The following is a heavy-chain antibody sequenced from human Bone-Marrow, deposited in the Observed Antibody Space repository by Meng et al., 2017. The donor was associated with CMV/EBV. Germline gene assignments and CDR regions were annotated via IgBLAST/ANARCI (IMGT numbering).Heavy chain of an antibody. CDR2: INPNSGGT. Sequence: ASVKVTCMASGYTFTGYYMHWVRQAPGQGLEWMGWINPNSGGTNYAQKFQGRVTMTRDTSISTAYMELSRLRSDDTAVYYCARDSPPLLLWFGVYYYYGMDVCGQGTT. V-gene: IGHV1-2*02. CDR1: GYTFTGYY. D-gene: IGHD3-10*01. CDR3: ARDSPPLLLWFGVYYYYGMDV. J-gene: IGHJ6*02.